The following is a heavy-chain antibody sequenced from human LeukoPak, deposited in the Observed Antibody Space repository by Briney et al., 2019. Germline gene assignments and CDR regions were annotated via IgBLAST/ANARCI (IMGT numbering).Heavy chain of an antibody. D-gene: IGHD3-22*01. CDR2: INHSGST. Sequence: SETLSLTCTVSGGSISSYYWSWIRQPAGKGLEWIGEINHSGSTNYNASLKSRITISVDTSKNHFSLKLSSVTAADTAMYFCARGRGSYYASWGQGTLVTVPS. CDR1: GGSISSYY. J-gene: IGHJ5*02. V-gene: IGHV4-59*12. CDR3: ARGRGSYYAS.